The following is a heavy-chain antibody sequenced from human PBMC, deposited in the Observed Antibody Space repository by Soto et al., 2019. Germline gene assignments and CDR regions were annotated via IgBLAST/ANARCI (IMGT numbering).Heavy chain of an antibody. CDR1: VGTFISYA. CDR2: IIPILGTA. J-gene: IGHJ4*02. Sequence: QVQLVQSGAEVKKPGSSVKFSCKASVGTFISYAISWVRQAPGQGLEWMGGIIPILGTANYAQKFQGRVTITADESTSTAYMGLSSLRSEDTAVYYCARSPGYCGGDCYSSWGQGTLVTVSS. V-gene: IGHV1-69*01. D-gene: IGHD2-21*02. CDR3: ARSPGYCGGDCYSS.